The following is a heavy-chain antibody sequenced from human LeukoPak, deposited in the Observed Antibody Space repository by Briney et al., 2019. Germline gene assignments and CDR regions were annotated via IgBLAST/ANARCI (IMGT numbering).Heavy chain of an antibody. J-gene: IGHJ5*02. V-gene: IGHV1-8*01. CDR3: ARGGIVGGYNWFDP. CDR1: GYTFTSYD. D-gene: IGHD3-22*01. Sequence: ASVKVSCKASGYTFTSYDINWVRQATGQGLEWMGWMNPNSGNTGYAQKFQGRVTMTRNTSISTAYMELSSLRSENTAVYYCARGGIVGGYNWFDPWGREPWSPSPQ. CDR2: MNPNSGNT.